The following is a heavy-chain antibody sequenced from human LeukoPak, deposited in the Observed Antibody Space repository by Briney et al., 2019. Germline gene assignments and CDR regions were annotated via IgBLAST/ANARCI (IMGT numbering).Heavy chain of an antibody. V-gene: IGHV4-4*07. J-gene: IGHJ4*02. D-gene: IGHD2-2*01. CDR2: IYTSGST. CDR3: ARGPPIVVVLAAMGWSFDY. CDR1: GGSISSYY. Sequence: SETLSLTCTVSGGSISSYYWSWIRQPAGKGLEWIGHIYTSGSTNYNPSLKSRVTMSVDTSKNQFSLKLSSVTAADTAVYYCARGPPIVVVLAAMGWSFDYRGQGTLVTVSS.